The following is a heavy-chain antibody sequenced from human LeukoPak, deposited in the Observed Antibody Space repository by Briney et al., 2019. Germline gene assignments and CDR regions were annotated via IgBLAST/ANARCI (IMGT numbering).Heavy chain of an antibody. Sequence: GGSLRLSCAASGFTFSSYSMNWVRQAPGKGLEWVSSISSSSSYIYYADSVKGRFTISRDNAKNSLYLQMNSLRAEDTAVYYCASQPTYYYGSGSYRGLDYWGQGTLVTVSS. D-gene: IGHD3-10*01. J-gene: IGHJ4*02. CDR3: ASQPTYYYGSGSYRGLDY. CDR2: ISSSSSYI. CDR1: GFTFSSYS. V-gene: IGHV3-21*01.